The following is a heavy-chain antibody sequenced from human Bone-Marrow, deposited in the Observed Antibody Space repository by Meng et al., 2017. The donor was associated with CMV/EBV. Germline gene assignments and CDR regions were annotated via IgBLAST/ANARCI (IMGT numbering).Heavy chain of an antibody. CDR2: ISSSSSYI. CDR1: GFTFSSYS. D-gene: IGHD6-13*01. Sequence: GGSLRLSCAASGFTFSSYSMNWVRQAPGKGLEWVSSISSSSSYIYYADSVKGRFTISRDNAKNSLYLQMNSLRAEDTAAYFCARGDYWAAAGTRSDYWGQGSLVTVSS. J-gene: IGHJ4*02. V-gene: IGHV3-21*01. CDR3: ARGDYWAAAGTRSDY.